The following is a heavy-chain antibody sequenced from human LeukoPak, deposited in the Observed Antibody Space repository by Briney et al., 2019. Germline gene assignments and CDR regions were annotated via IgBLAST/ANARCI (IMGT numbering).Heavy chain of an antibody. V-gene: IGHV3-20*04. J-gene: IGHJ3*02. Sequence: GGSLRLSCTDSGFTFDDYGMSWVRQAPGKGLEWVSGINWNGGSTGYADSVKGRFTISRDNVKNSLYLQMNSLRAEDTALYYCARDHGDYVGGSDAFHIWGQGTMVTVSS. D-gene: IGHD4-17*01. CDR3: ARDHGDYVGGSDAFHI. CDR1: GFTFDDYG. CDR2: INWNGGST.